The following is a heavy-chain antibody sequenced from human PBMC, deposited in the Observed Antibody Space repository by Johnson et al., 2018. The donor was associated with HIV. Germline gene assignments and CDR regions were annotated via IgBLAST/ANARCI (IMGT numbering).Heavy chain of an antibody. CDR2: VNSDGSSL. J-gene: IGHJ3*01. CDR1: GFTFSNYW. V-gene: IGHV3-74*01. CDR3: ARDGESQQLPLGDAFDV. Sequence: VQLVEYGGGVVQPGRSLRLSCAASGFTFSNYWMHWVRQAPGKGLVWVSRVNSDGSSLSYADSVKGRFTISRDNAKNTLYLQMNRLRAEDTAAYYCARDGESQQLPLGDAFDVWGEGTMVTVSS. D-gene: IGHD6-13*01.